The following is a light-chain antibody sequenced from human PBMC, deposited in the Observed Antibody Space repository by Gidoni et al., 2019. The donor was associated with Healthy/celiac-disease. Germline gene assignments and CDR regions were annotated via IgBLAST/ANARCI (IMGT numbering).Light chain of an antibody. CDR3: QQYDNLPYT. CDR2: DAS. CDR1: QDISNY. Sequence: DIQMTQSPSSLSASVGDRVTITCQASQDISNYLNWYQQKPGKAPKRLIYDASNLETGVPSRFSGSGYGTDFTFTISSLQPEDIATYYCQQYDNLPYTFGQGTKLEIK. J-gene: IGKJ2*01. V-gene: IGKV1-33*01.